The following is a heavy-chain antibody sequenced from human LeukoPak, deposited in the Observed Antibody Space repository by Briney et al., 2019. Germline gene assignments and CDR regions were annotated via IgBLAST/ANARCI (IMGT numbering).Heavy chain of an antibody. V-gene: IGHV4-34*01. Sequence: SETLSLTCAVYGGSFSGYYWSWIRQPPGKGLEWIGEINHSGSTNYNPSLKSRVTISVDTSKNQFSLKLSSVTAADTAVYYCARGEGVPAATYYFDYWGQGTLVPSPQ. J-gene: IGHJ4*02. CDR1: GGSFSGYY. CDR2: INHSGST. CDR3: ARGEGVPAATYYFDY. D-gene: IGHD2-2*01.